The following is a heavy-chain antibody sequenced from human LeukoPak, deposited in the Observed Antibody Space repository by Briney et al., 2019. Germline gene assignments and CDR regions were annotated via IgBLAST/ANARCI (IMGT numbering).Heavy chain of an antibody. J-gene: IGHJ5*02. D-gene: IGHD3-22*01. CDR2: IYTSGST. CDR1: GGSLSSGSYY. Sequence: SQTLSLTCTVSGGSLSSGSYYWSWIRQPAGKGLEWIGRIYTSGSTNYNPSFKSRVTISVDTSKNQFSLKLSSVTAADTAVYYCARDCYDSSGYYPPTTNWFDPWGQGTLVTVSS. V-gene: IGHV4-61*02. CDR3: ARDCYDSSGYYPPTTNWFDP.